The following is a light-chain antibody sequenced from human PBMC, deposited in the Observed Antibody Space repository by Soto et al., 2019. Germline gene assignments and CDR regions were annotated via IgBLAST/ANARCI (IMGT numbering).Light chain of an antibody. CDR2: DAS. V-gene: IGKV1-33*01. CDR1: QNINNY. CDR3: QQYENLPT. J-gene: IGKJ5*01. Sequence: LMAHTPTSLSAYLGERVTNNFHASQNINNYLNWYQQKPGRAPKLLIYDASNLEAGVPSRFRGSGSGTDFTFTISRLQPEDIATYYCQQYENLPTFGQGTRLEIK.